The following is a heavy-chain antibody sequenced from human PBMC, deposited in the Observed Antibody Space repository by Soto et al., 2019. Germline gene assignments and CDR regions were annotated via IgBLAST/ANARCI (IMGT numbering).Heavy chain of an antibody. CDR3: AREPRYCRGGSCSITGDAYDI. Sequence: EVQLVESGGGLVQPGGSLRLSCTASGFIVSNTYVNWVRQAPGKGLEWVSVISNRGDTHYADSVRGRFSLSRDISDNTLHLKMNKLIVVDTAVYYCAREPRYCRGGSCSITGDAYDIWGQGTMVTVSS. CDR1: GFIVSNTY. D-gene: IGHD2-15*01. V-gene: IGHV3-66*01. CDR2: ISNRGDT. J-gene: IGHJ3*02.